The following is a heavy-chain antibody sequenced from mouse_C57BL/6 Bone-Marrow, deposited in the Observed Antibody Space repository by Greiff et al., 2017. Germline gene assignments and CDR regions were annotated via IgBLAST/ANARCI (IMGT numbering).Heavy chain of an antibody. CDR2: IYPKSGNT. CDR1: GYTFTSYG. V-gene: IGHV1-81*01. CDR3: ASEAY. J-gene: IGHJ3*01. Sequence: QVQLKESGAELARPGASVKLSCKASGYTFTSYGISWVKQRPGQGLEWIGEIYPKSGNTYYNEKFKGKATLTADKSTSTAYMKLRSLTSEDSAVYVGASEAYWGQGTLVTVSA.